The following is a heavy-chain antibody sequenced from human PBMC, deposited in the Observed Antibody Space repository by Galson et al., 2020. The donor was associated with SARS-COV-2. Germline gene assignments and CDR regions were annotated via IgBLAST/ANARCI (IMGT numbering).Heavy chain of an antibody. J-gene: IGHJ6*03. CDR3: ARLVGLNGAYYYYYYMDV. CDR1: GGSFSGYY. V-gene: IGHV4-34*01. D-gene: IGHD2-8*02. CDR2: ISPSGTA. Sequence: SETLSLTCAVYGGSFSGYYWTWIRQPPGKGLEWIGEISPSGTADYSPSLKSRVTISADTSKNQFSLKLRSVTAADTAVYYCARLVGLNGAYYYYYYMDVWGKGTTVTVS.